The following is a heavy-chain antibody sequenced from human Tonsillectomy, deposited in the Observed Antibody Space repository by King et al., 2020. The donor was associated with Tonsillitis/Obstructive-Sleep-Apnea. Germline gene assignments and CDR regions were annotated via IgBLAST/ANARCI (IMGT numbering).Heavy chain of an antibody. V-gene: IGHV3-33*01. Sequence: VQLVESGGGVVQPGRSLRLSCAASGFTFSSYGMHWVRQAPGKGLEWVAVIWYEGSNKYYADSVKGRLTISIDNSKNTLYLQMNSLRAEDTAVYYCARVIAAAGTKYYYYYYYMDVWGKGTTVTVSS. J-gene: IGHJ6*03. D-gene: IGHD6-13*01. CDR1: GFTFSSYG. CDR2: IWYEGSNK. CDR3: ARVIAAAGTKYYYYYYYMDV.